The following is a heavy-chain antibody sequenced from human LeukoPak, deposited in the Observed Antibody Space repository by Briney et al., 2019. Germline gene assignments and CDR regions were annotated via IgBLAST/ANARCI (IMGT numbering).Heavy chain of an antibody. CDR2: INPNSGVT. V-gene: IGHV1-2*02. Sequence: ASVEVSCKASGYTFTGFYMHWVRQAPGQGLEWMGWINPNSGVTNYAQNFQGRVTMTRDTSISTVYMELNSLRSDDTAVYYCARVITTASGYWGQGTLVTVSS. D-gene: IGHD1/OR15-1a*01. CDR3: ARVITTASGY. CDR1: GYTFTGFY. J-gene: IGHJ4*02.